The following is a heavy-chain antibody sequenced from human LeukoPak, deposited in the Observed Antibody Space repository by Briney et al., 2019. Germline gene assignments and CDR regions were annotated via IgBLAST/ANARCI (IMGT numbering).Heavy chain of an antibody. J-gene: IGHJ4*02. CDR3: TRGRGTYYFDY. D-gene: IGHD3-16*01. Sequence: GGSLRLSCIASGFIFRDYVMSWVRQAPGKGLEWVGFIRSKAYGGTTEYAASVKGRFTISRDDSKGIAYLQMNSLKTEDTAVYYCTRGRGTYYFDYWGQGTLVTVSS. CDR1: GFIFRDYV. CDR2: IRSKAYGGTT. V-gene: IGHV3-49*04.